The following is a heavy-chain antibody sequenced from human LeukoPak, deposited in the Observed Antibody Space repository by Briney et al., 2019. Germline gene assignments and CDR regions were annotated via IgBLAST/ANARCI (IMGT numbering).Heavy chain of an antibody. Sequence: GGSLRHSCAASGFTFSSYGMHWVRQAPGKGLEWVALIWYDGSNKYYADSVKGRFTISRDNSKNTVYLQMNSLRAEDTAVYSCARELSPVVKYSFDSWAREPRSPSPQ. CDR2: IWYDGSNK. V-gene: IGHV3-33*01. D-gene: IGHD2-15*01. CDR1: GFTFSSYG. J-gene: IGHJ4*02. CDR3: ARELSPVVKYSFDS.